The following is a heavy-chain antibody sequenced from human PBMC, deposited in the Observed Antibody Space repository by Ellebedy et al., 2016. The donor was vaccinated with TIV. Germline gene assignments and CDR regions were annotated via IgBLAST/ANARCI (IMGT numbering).Heavy chain of an antibody. J-gene: IGHJ3*02. CDR2: ISYASSDI. Sequence: GESLKISCAAAGFSFRSYSMNWVRQAPGKGLEWIAYISYASSDILYADSVKGRFTISRDNSNNTLYLQMNSLRAEDTAVYYCAKLIQHTDKGAVDIWGQGTMVTVSS. CDR1: GFSFRSYS. V-gene: IGHV3-48*01. CDR3: AKLIQHTDKGAVDI. D-gene: IGHD2-21*01.